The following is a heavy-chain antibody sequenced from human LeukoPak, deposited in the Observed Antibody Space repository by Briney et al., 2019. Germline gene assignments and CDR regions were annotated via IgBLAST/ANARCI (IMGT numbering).Heavy chain of an antibody. D-gene: IGHD1-26*01. V-gene: IGHV3-23*01. CDR2: ISGSGSST. CDR3: TKRVKYGGTWDHFAD. CDR1: GFTFSTYT. J-gene: IGHJ4*02. Sequence: GGSLRLSCAASGFTFSTYTMTWLRQAPGKGLEWVSGISGSGSSTYADSVKGRFTISRDNSKNTLYLQMNSLRAEDTALYYCTKRVKYGGTWDHFADWGQGTLVTVSS.